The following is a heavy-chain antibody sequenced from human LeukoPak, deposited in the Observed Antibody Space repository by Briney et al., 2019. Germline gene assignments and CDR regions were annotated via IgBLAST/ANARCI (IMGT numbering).Heavy chain of an antibody. D-gene: IGHD2-15*01. CDR1: GASISNSSYF. CDR3: ARGKKFCSDSHCRGDYFAS. J-gene: IGHJ4*02. CDR2: IYFTETT. Sequence: SETLSLTCTVSGASISNSSYFWGWLRQSPGTGLEWIGSIYFTETTYYNPSLKTRVRIFFNTSQNQFSLRLTSVTAADTAIYYCARGKKFCSDSHCRGDYFASWGQGTLVSVSS. V-gene: IGHV4-39*01.